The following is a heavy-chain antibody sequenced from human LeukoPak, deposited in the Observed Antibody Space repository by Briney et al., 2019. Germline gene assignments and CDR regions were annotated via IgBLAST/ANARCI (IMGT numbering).Heavy chain of an antibody. CDR1: GGSISSSSYY. CDR2: IYYSGST. J-gene: IGHJ4*02. CDR3: AGSEGVIDY. Sequence: SETLSLTCTVPGGSISSSSYYWGWIRQPPGKGLEWIGSIYYSGSTYYNPSLKSRVTISVDTSKNQFSLKLSSVTAADTAVYYCAGSEGVIDYWGQGTLVTVSS. V-gene: IGHV4-39*01. D-gene: IGHD3-10*01.